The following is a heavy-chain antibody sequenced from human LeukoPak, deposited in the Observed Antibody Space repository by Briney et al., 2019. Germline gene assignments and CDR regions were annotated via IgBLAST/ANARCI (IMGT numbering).Heavy chain of an antibody. Sequence: PSETLSLACTVSGGSISSYCWSWIRQPPGKGLEWIGYIYHSGTTNYNPSLKSRVTISVDTSKNQFSLKLSSVTAADTAVYYCARGRPGYSTPFEYWGQGTLVTVSS. D-gene: IGHD4-11*01. CDR2: IYHSGTT. CDR1: GGSISSYC. CDR3: ARGRPGYSTPFEY. V-gene: IGHV4-59*01. J-gene: IGHJ4*02.